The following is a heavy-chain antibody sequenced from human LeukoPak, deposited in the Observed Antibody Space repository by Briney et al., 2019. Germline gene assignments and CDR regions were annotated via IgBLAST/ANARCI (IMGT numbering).Heavy chain of an antibody. CDR3: ASDRGYSSSSNFFDY. J-gene: IGHJ4*02. V-gene: IGHV4-59*01. D-gene: IGHD6-6*01. CDR2: IYYSGST. Sequence: SETLSLTCTVSGGSISSYYWSWIRQPPGKGLEWIGYIYYSGSTNYNPSLKSRVTISVDTSKNQFSLKLSSETAADTAVYYCASDRGYSSSSNFFDYWGQGTLVTVSS. CDR1: GGSISSYY.